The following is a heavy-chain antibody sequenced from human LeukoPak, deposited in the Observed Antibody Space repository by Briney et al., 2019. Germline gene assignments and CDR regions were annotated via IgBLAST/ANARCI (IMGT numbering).Heavy chain of an antibody. J-gene: IGHJ4*02. Sequence: ASVKVSCKASGYTFTSYGISWVRQAPGQGLEWMGWISAYNGNTNYAQKLQGRVTMTTDTSTSTAYMELRSLRSDDTAVYYCASTYYYGSGSYHTFDYWGQGTLVTVSS. D-gene: IGHD3-10*01. CDR2: ISAYNGNT. V-gene: IGHV1-18*01. CDR3: ASTYYYGSGSYHTFDY. CDR1: GYTFTSYG.